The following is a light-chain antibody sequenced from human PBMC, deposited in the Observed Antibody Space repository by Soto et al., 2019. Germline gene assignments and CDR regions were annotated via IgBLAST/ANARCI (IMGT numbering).Light chain of an antibody. CDR3: QQRSDWPFT. Sequence: EIVLTQSPTTLSLSPGERATLSCRASQGVSSYLAWYQQKPGQAPRLLIYDASNRAADIPARFSGSGSGTDFTLTISSLAPEDFAVYYCQQRSDWPFTFGGGTKVEVK. CDR2: DAS. CDR1: QGVSSY. J-gene: IGKJ4*01. V-gene: IGKV3-11*01.